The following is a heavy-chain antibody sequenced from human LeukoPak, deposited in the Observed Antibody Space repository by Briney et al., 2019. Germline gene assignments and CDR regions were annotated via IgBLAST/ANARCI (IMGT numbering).Heavy chain of an antibody. CDR1: GGSISSSSYY. D-gene: IGHD4-17*01. Sequence: SETLSLTCTVSGGSISSSSYYWGWIRQPPGKGLEWIGSIYYSGSTYYNPSLKSRVTISVDTSKNQFSLKLGSVTAADTAVYYCARGYGDYHDAFDIWGQGTMVTVSS. V-gene: IGHV4-39*07. J-gene: IGHJ3*02. CDR2: IYYSGST. CDR3: ARGYGDYHDAFDI.